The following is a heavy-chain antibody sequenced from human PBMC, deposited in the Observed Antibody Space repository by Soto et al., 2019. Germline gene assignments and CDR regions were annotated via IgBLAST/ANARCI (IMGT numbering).Heavy chain of an antibody. D-gene: IGHD2-2*01. CDR3: ARGPARNNIVVVPAAMRRRNYYYMDV. CDR1: GGSFSGYY. CDR2: INHSGST. V-gene: IGHV4-34*01. Sequence: SETLSLTCAVYGGSFSGYYWSWIRQPPGKGLEWIGEINHSGSTNYNPSLKSRVTISVDTSKNQFSLKLGSVTAADTAVYYCARGPARNNIVVVPAAMRRRNYYYMDVWGKGTTVTVSS. J-gene: IGHJ6*03.